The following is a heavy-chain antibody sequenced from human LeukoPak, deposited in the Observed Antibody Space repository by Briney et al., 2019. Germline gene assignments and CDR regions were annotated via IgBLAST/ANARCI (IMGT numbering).Heavy chain of an antibody. CDR3: ARIESDRYFDWLEDY. D-gene: IGHD3-9*01. V-gene: IGHV4-4*07. Sequence: PSETLSLTCTVSGGSISSYYWSWIRQPAGKGLEWIGRIYTSGSTNYNPSLKSRVTMSVDTSKNQFSLKLSSVTAADTAVYYCARIESDRYFDWLEDYWGQGTLVAVSS. J-gene: IGHJ4*02. CDR2: IYTSGST. CDR1: GGSISSYY.